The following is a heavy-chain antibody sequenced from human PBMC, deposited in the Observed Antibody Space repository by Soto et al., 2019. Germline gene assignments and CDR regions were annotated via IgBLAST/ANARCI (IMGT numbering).Heavy chain of an antibody. Sequence: ASVKVSCKASGYTFTSYGISWVRQAPGQGLEWMGWISAYNGNTNYAQKLQGRVTMTTDTSTSTAYMELRSLRSDGTAVYYCARSCWSLEWLVRYYYYGMDVWGQGTTVTVSS. CDR3: ARSCWSLEWLVRYYYYGMDV. D-gene: IGHD6-19*01. J-gene: IGHJ6*02. CDR2: ISAYNGNT. V-gene: IGHV1-18*04. CDR1: GYTFTSYG.